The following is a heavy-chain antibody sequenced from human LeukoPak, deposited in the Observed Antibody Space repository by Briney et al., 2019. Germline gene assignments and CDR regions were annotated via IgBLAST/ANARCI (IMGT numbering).Heavy chain of an antibody. V-gene: IGHV1-69*13. CDR1: GYTFTSFG. J-gene: IGHJ6*02. D-gene: IGHD6-19*01. CDR3: ARGYSSGSSYYYYYGMDV. CDR2: IIPIFGTA. Sequence: SVKVSCKASGYTFTSFGIAWVRQAPGQGLEWMGGIIPIFGTANYAQKFQGRVTITADESTSTAYMELSSLRSEDTAVYYCARGYSSGSSYYYYYGMDVWGQGTTVTVSS.